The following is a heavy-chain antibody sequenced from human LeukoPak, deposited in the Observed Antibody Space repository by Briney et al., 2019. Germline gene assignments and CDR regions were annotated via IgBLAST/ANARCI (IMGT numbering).Heavy chain of an antibody. D-gene: IGHD6-19*01. CDR3: ARHLGSSGWYLAFDI. CDR1: GGSISSYY. J-gene: IGHJ3*02. CDR2: IYTSGST. V-gene: IGHV4-4*09. Sequence: SETLSLTCTVSGGSISSYYWSWIRQPPGKGLEWIGYIYTSGSTNYNPSLKSRVTISVDTSKNQFSLKLSSVTAADTAMYYCARHLGSSGWYLAFDIWGQGTMVTVSS.